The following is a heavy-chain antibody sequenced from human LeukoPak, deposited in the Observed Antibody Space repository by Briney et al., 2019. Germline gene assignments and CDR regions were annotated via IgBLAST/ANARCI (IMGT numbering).Heavy chain of an antibody. CDR2: FSSGSST. CDR3: AKQRVSNGYYYFDY. J-gene: IGHJ4*02. V-gene: IGHV3-23*01. Sequence: GGSLRLSCAASGFTMNSYAMSGVRQSPGKGREGVSSFSSGSSTDYADSVKGQFTISRDNPKNTVYLQMNSLRAEDTAVYYCAKQRVSNGYYYFDYWGQGTLVTVSS. D-gene: IGHD3-22*01. CDR1: GFTMNSYA.